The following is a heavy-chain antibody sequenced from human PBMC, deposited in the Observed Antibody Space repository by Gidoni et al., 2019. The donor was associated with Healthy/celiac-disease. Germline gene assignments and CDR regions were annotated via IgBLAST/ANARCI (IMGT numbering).Heavy chain of an antibody. V-gene: IGHV1-8*01. CDR1: GYTFTSYD. CDR2: MNPNSGNT. D-gene: IGHD3-22*01. CDR3: ASHNSAAFDI. Sequence: QVQLVQSGAEVKKPGASVKVSCKASGYTFTSYDINWVRKATGQVLEWMGWMNPNSGNTGYEQKFQGRVTMTRNTSRSTAYMEPSSLRSDDTAVYYCASHNSAAFDIWGQGTMVTVSS. J-gene: IGHJ3*02.